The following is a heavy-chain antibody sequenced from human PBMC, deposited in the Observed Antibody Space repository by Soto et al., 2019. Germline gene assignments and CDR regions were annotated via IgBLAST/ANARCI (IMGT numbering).Heavy chain of an antibody. CDR3: AKDTGPN. CDR2: ISWNSNTI. V-gene: IGHV3-9*01. CDR1: GFTFDNYA. J-gene: IGHJ4*02. Sequence: SLSLSCAASGFTFDNYAIHWVRQAPGKGLEWVSGISWNSNTIAYADSVKGRFTISRDNAKNSLYLQMNSLRAEDTAFYYCAKDTGPNWGQGTLVTVSS.